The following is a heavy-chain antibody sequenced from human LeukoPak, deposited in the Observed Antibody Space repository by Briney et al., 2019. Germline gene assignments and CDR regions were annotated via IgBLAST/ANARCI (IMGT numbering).Heavy chain of an antibody. CDR1: GYTFTSYY. V-gene: IGHV1-46*03. D-gene: IGHD2-15*01. Sequence: ASVKVSCKASGYTFTSYYMHWVRQAPGQGLEWMGTINPSGGSTSYAQKFQGRVTMTRDTSTSTVYMELSSLRSEDTAVYYCARDLGYCSGGSCEESFDPWGQGTLVTVSS. J-gene: IGHJ5*02. CDR2: INPSGGST. CDR3: ARDLGYCSGGSCEESFDP.